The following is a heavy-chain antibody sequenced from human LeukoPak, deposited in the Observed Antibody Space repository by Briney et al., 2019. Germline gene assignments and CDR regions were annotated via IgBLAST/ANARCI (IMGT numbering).Heavy chain of an antibody. CDR3: ARENPYSSSSGSFDY. D-gene: IGHD6-6*01. CDR1: GFTFSDYY. V-gene: IGHV3-11*04. Sequence: GGSLRLSCAASGFTFSDYYMSWIRQAPGKGLEWVSYISSSGSTIYYADSVKGRFTISRDNAKNSLYLQMNSLRAEDTAVYYCARENPYSSSSGSFDYWGQGILVTVSS. J-gene: IGHJ4*02. CDR2: ISSSGSTI.